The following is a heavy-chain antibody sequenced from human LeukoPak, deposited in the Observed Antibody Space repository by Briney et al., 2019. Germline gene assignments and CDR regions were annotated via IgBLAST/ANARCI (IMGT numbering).Heavy chain of an antibody. V-gene: IGHV3-30*18. CDR1: GFTFSTYG. Sequence: GGSLRLSCAASGFTFSTYGMHWVRQAPGKGLEWVAVISYDGRNQYYADSVKGRFTISRDNSENTLYLQMNSLRAEDTALYYCAKAPNSGGSSLTYFFDYWGQGTLVTVSS. J-gene: IGHJ4*02. D-gene: IGHD6-6*01. CDR2: ISYDGRNQ. CDR3: AKAPNSGGSSLTYFFDY.